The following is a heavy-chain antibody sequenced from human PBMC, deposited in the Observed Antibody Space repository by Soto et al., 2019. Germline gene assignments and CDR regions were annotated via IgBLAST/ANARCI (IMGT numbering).Heavy chain of an antibody. CDR3: ARDKRSDSSSSSQSPDFDY. D-gene: IGHD6-6*01. CDR2: IKQDGSEK. J-gene: IGHJ4*02. V-gene: IGHV3-7*01. Sequence: GGSLRLSCAASGFTFSSYWMSWVRQAPGKGLEWVANIKQDGSEKYYVDSVKGRFTISRDNAKNSLYLQMNSLRAEDTAVYYCARDKRSDSSSSSQSPDFDYWGQGTLVTVSS. CDR1: GFTFSSYW.